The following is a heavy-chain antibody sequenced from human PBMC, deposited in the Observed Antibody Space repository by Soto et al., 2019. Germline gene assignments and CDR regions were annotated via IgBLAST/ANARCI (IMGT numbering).Heavy chain of an antibody. CDR2: IYHSGST. CDR3: ARGAPVVNDY. J-gene: IGHJ4*02. V-gene: IGHV4-30-2*01. Sequence: QVQPQESGSGLVKPSQILSLTCAVSGGSISSGGYSWSWIRQPPGKGLEWIGYIYHSGSTYYNPSLKSRVTISVDRSKNQFSLKLSSVTAADTAVYYCARGAPVVNDYWGQGTLVTVSS. D-gene: IGHD3-22*01. CDR1: GGSISSGGYS.